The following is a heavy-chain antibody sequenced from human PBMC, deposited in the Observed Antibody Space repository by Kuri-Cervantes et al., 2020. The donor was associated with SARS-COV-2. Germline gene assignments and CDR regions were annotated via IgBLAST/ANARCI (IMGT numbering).Heavy chain of an antibody. CDR2: IYSGGST. J-gene: IGHJ4*02. Sequence: GESLKISCAASGFTVSSNYMSWVRQAPGKGLEWVSVIYSGGSTYYADSVKGRFTISRDNSKNSLYLQMNSLRAEDTAVYYCARELLWFGESCFDYWGQGTLVTVSS. CDR1: GFTVSSNY. CDR3: ARELLWFGESCFDY. V-gene: IGHV3-66*01. D-gene: IGHD3-10*01.